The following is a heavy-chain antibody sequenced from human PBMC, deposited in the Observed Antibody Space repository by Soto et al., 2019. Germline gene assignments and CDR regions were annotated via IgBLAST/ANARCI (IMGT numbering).Heavy chain of an antibody. Sequence: QVQLQESGPGLVKPSGTLSLTCAVSGDSVSSNYYWCWVRQPPGKGLERIGEIYHTGTTNYNPSLKSRVTISVDKSNNQFSLDLSSVTAADTAVYYCARSAGWYAVHSWGPGTLVTVSS. J-gene: IGHJ4*02. CDR1: GDSVSSNYY. CDR3: ARSAGWYAVHS. D-gene: IGHD6-19*01. CDR2: IYHTGTT. V-gene: IGHV4-4*02.